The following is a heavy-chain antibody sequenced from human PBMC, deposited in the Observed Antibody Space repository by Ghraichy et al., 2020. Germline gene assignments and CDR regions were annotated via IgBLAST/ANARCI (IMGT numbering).Heavy chain of an antibody. CDR3: ASSPYSSSWYFRTGGYYYYYGMDV. J-gene: IGHJ6*02. V-gene: IGHV1-69*05. CDR2: IIPIFGTA. CDR1: GGTFSSYA. D-gene: IGHD6-13*01. Sequence: SVKVSCKASGGTFSSYAISWVRQAPGQGLEWMGGIIPIFGTANYAQKFQGRVTITTDESTSTAYMELSSLRSEDTAVYYCASSPYSSSWYFRTGGYYYYYGMDVWGQGTTVTVSS.